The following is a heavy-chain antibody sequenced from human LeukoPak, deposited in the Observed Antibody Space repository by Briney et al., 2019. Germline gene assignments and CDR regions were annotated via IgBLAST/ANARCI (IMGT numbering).Heavy chain of an antibody. CDR2: IYFDGST. Sequence: GGSLRLSCAASGFIVSSNFMSWVRQAPGKGLEWVSVIYFDGSTSYADSVKGRFTISRDKSKNTLYLQMNSLRAEDTAVYHCARVGSRSGYAYDYWGQGTLVTVSS. CDR1: GFIVSSNF. D-gene: IGHD5-12*01. CDR3: ARVGSRSGYAYDY. J-gene: IGHJ4*02. V-gene: IGHV3-53*01.